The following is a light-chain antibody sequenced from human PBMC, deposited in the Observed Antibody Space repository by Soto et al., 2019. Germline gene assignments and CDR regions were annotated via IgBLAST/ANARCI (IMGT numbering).Light chain of an antibody. CDR1: SSNIGSNT. V-gene: IGLV1-44*01. Sequence: QPVLTQPPSASGTPGQRVTISCSGSSSNIGSNTVNWYQQLPGTAPKLLIYSNNQRPSGVPDRFSGSKSGTSASLAISGLQSEDEADYYCAAWDDSLSGPVFGGGTKLTVL. CDR3: AAWDDSLSGPV. CDR2: SNN. J-gene: IGLJ3*02.